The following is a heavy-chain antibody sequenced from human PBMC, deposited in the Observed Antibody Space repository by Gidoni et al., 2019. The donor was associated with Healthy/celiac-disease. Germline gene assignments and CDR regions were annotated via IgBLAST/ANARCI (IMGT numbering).Heavy chain of an antibody. CDR1: GFTFSSYG. D-gene: IGHD3-10*01. CDR3: AKDRGGGPLGY. V-gene: IGHV3-30*18. CDR2: RSYDGSNK. J-gene: IGHJ4*02. Sequence: QVQLVESGGGVVQPGRSLRLSCAASGFTFSSYGMHWVRQAPGKGLEWVAVRSYDGSNKYYADSVKGRFTISRDNSKNTLYLQMSSLRAEDTAVYYCAKDRGGGPLGYWGQGTLVTVSS.